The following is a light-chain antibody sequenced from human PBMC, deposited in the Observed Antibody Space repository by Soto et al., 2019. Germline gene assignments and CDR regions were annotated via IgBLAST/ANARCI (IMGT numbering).Light chain of an antibody. CDR3: QQANSFPRT. CDR2: AAS. J-gene: IGKJ1*01. V-gene: IGKV1-12*01. CDR1: QGINSW. Sequence: DIQMTQSPSSVSASVGDRVTITCRASQGINSWLAWYQQKPGEAPNLLIYAASSLQSGVPSRFSGSGSGTDFTLTINSLQPEDFATYYCQQANSFPRTFGQGTKVEVK.